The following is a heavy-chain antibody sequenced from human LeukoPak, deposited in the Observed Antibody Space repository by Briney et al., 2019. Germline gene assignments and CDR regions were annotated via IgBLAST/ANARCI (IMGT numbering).Heavy chain of an antibody. D-gene: IGHD5-24*01. Sequence: GGSLRLSCAASGFTFTNNWMTWFRQAPGKGLEWVANVNEDGSEKNYVDPVKGRFTISRDNAKTSVYLQMNNLRVEETAVYYCARGRGWIDPWGQGTLVTVSS. CDR2: VNEDGSEK. J-gene: IGHJ5*02. CDR3: ARGRGWIDP. CDR1: GFTFTNNW. V-gene: IGHV3-7*01.